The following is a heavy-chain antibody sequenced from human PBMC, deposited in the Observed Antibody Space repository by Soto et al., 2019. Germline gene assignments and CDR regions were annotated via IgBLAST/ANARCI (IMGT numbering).Heavy chain of an antibody. CDR3: AKGGNTNNNYYYYMDV. V-gene: IGHV3-23*01. J-gene: IGHJ6*03. CDR2: ISNTGAKT. CDR1: GFTFSDYA. D-gene: IGHD2-15*01. Sequence: VQLLESGGGLVQPGGSLRLSCAASGFTFSDYALSWVRQAPGEGPEWVSTISNTGAKTYYADSVKGRITVSRDNFKNTLSLQMNSLSAADTAVYYCAKGGNTNNNYYYYMDVWGKGTAVTVSS.